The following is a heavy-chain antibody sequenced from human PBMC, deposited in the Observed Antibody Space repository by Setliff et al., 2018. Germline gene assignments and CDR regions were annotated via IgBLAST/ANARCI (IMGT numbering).Heavy chain of an antibody. CDR1: GESFSNNY. CDR2: IQKSGSA. J-gene: IGHJ4*02. D-gene: IGHD3-10*01. V-gene: IGHV4-59*01. CDR3: ARRDGSIIYREFFDY. Sequence: SETLSLTCSVYGESFSNNYWSWIRQSPGKGLECIGYIQKSGSANYNPSLMSRVTISVDTSRNQFSLKLRSVTAADTAVYYCARRDGSIIYREFFDYWGQGALVTVSS.